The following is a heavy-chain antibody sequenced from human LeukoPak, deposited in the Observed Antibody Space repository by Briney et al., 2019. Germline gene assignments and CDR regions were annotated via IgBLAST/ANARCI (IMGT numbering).Heavy chain of an antibody. J-gene: IGHJ4*02. CDR1: GGSISSFY. D-gene: IGHD3-10*01. V-gene: IGHV4-59*01. Sequence: SETLSLTCTVSGGSISSFYWSWIRQPPGKGLEWIGYIYYGGSTNYNPSLKSRVPMSVDTSKNQFSLKLSSVTAADTAVYYCARAVGRHYFDYWGQGTLVTVSS. CDR3: ARAVGRHYFDY. CDR2: IYYGGST.